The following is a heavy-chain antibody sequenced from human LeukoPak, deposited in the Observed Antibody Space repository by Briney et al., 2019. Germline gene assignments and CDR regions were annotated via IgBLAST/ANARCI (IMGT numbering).Heavy chain of an antibody. CDR1: GGTFSSYA. CDR3: VMYYGSSGYQKMFFDF. J-gene: IGHJ4*02. V-gene: IGHV1-69*06. Sequence: SVKVSCKAPGGTFSSYAVRWVRQAPGQGLEGMGRIVLMYDTTDYAQRFQGRVTITADRSTGTAFMELSSLRSGDRGIYYCVMYYGSSGYQKMFFDFWGQGALLAVSS. CDR2: IVLMYDTT. D-gene: IGHD3-22*01.